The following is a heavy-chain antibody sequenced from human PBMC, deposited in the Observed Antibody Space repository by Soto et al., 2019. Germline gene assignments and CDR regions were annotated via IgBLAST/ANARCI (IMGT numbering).Heavy chain of an antibody. CDR3: ASGIVVVVAARAYYYYYYGMDV. J-gene: IGHJ6*02. V-gene: IGHV1-3*01. Sequence: ASVKVSCKASGYTFTSYAMHWVRQAPGQRLERMGLINAGNGNTNYAQKFQGRVTMTRDTSTSTVYMELSSLRSEDTAVYYCASGIVVVVAARAYYYYYYGMDVWGQGTTVTVSS. CDR2: INAGNGNT. CDR1: GYTFTSYA. D-gene: IGHD2-15*01.